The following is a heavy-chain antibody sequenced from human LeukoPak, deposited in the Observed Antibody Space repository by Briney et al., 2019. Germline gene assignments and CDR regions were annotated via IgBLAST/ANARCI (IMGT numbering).Heavy chain of an antibody. CDR1: GGSFSGYY. CDR2: INHSGST. Sequence: SETLSLTCAVYGGSFSGYYWSWIRQPPGKGLEWIGEINHSGSTNYNPSLKSRVTISVDTSKNQFSPKLSSVTAADTAVYYCARGADCSGGGCELDYWGQGTLVTVSS. D-gene: IGHD2-15*01. CDR3: ARGADCSGGGCELDY. J-gene: IGHJ4*02. V-gene: IGHV4-34*01.